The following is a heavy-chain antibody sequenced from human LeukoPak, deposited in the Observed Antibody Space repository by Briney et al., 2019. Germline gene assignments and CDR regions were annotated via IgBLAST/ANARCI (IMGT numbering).Heavy chain of an antibody. Sequence: ASVKVSCKASGYTFTNYDINWVRQATGQGLEWMGWMSPNSGNTGYAQKFQGRVTMTRNTSISTAYMELSSLRSEDTAVYYCARNYYDSSGYYLGLYYYYYYMDVWGKGTTVTVSS. CDR1: GYTFTNYD. V-gene: IGHV1-8*01. J-gene: IGHJ6*03. CDR3: ARNYYDSSGYYLGLYYYYYYMDV. CDR2: MSPNSGNT. D-gene: IGHD3-22*01.